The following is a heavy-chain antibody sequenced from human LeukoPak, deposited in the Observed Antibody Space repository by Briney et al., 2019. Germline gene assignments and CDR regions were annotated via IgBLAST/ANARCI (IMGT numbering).Heavy chain of an antibody. CDR2: ISPTGSTT. V-gene: IGHV3-74*01. CDR3: ARDYVIFGVVQYYYYGMDV. D-gene: IGHD3-3*01. CDR1: GFSFSGHW. J-gene: IGHJ6*02. Sequence: TGGSLRLSCTASGFSFSGHWMHWARQLPGKGLVWVSRISPTGSTTSYADSVKGRFTISRDNSKNTLYLQMNSLRAEDTAVYYCARDYVIFGVVQYYYYGMDVWGQGTTVTVSS.